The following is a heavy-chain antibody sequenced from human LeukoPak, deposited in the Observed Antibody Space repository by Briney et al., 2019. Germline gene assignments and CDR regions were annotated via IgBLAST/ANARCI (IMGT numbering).Heavy chain of an antibody. CDR2: ISAYNGNT. V-gene: IGHV1-18*01. CDR3: ARDIVVVPVAMRTFYYYYGMDV. Sequence: VASVKVSCKASGYTFTSYGISWVRQAPGQGLEWMGWISAYNGNTNYAQKFQGRVTMTTDTFTSTAYMELRSLRSDDTAVYYCARDIVVVPVAMRTFYYYYGMDVWGQGTTVPVSS. D-gene: IGHD2-2*01. CDR1: GYTFTSYG. J-gene: IGHJ6*02.